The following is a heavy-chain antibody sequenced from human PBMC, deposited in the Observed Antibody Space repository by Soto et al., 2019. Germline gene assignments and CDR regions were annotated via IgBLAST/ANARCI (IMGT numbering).Heavy chain of an antibody. CDR1: GFTVSSKY. V-gene: IGHV3-66*01. Sequence: PGGSLRLSCAASGFTVSSKYMNWVRQAPGKGLEWVSLINTDGNTHYAGSVNGRFTISRDNSKNTLYLQMDSLRVDDTVVYYCASSSGDYIKSRELDCWGRETRVTVSS. CDR3: ASSSGDYIKSRELDC. D-gene: IGHD3-10*01. CDR2: INTDGNT. J-gene: IGHJ4*01.